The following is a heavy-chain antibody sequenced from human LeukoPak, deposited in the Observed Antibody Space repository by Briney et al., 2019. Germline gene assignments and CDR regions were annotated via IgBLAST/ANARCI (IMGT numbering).Heavy chain of an antibody. CDR3: ARDAGGGYDSYGVDV. Sequence: GGSLRLSCAVSGLTVNSNYMSWVRQAPGQGLEWVSLLHPGGRAYYADSVKGRFTIFRDNAKNTLHLQMDSLRVEDTAVYYCARDAGGGYDSYGVDVWGQGTTVTVAS. V-gene: IGHV3-53*05. D-gene: IGHD5-12*01. CDR1: GLTVNSNY. J-gene: IGHJ6*02. CDR2: LHPGGRA.